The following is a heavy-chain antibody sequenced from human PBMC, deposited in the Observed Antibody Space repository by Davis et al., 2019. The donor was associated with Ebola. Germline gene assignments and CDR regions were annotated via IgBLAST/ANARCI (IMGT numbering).Heavy chain of an antibody. CDR2: IYYSGST. Sequence: SETLSLTCTVSGGSISTHYWGWIRQPPGKGLEWIGSIYYSGSTYYNPSLKSRVTISVDTSKNQFSLKLSSVTAADTAVYYCARDPTLGNFDYWGQGTLVTVSS. CDR3: ARDPTLGNFDY. V-gene: IGHV4-39*07. J-gene: IGHJ4*02. CDR1: GGSISTHY. D-gene: IGHD7-27*01.